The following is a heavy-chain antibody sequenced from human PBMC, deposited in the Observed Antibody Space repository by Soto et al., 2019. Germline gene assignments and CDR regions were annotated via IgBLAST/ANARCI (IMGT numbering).Heavy chain of an antibody. D-gene: IGHD2-15*01. CDR3: ARDLRDIVVVVAATPGGWFDP. CDR2: ISAYNGNT. J-gene: IGHJ5*02. CDR1: GYTFTSYG. V-gene: IGHV1-18*01. Sequence: QVQLVQSGAEVKKPGASVKVSCKASGYTFTSYGISWVRQAPGQGLEWMGWISAYNGNTNYAQKLQGRVTMTTDTSTSTAYMELRSLRSDDTAVYYCARDLRDIVVVVAATPGGWFDPWGQGTLVTVSS.